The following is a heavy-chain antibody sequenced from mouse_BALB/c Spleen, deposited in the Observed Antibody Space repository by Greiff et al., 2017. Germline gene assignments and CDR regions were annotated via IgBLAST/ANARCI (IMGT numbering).Heavy chain of an antibody. CDR3: ARWAYYRYVDAMDY. D-gene: IGHD2-14*01. CDR2: IYPGNVNT. J-gene: IGHJ4*01. V-gene: IGHV1S56*01. CDR1: GYTFTSYY. Sequence: VMLVESGPELVKPGASVRISCKASGYTFTSYYIHWVKQRPGQGLEWIGWIYPGNVNTKYNEKFKGKATLTADKSSSTAYMQLSSLTSEDSAVYFCARWAYYRYVDAMDYWGQGTSVTVSS.